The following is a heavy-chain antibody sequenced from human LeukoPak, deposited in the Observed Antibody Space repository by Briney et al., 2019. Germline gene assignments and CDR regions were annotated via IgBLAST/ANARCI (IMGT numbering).Heavy chain of an antibody. CDR2: IWYDVSNK. D-gene: IGHD6-6*01. V-gene: IGHV3-33*01. CDR3: ARPYSSSSPYYYGMDV. CDR1: GFTFNSYG. Sequence: PGRSLRLSCAASGFTFNSYGMHWVRQAPSKGLEWVAVIWYDVSNKYYADSVKGRFTISRDNSKNTLYLQMYSLRAEDTAVYYCARPYSSSSPYYYGMDVWGQGTTVTVSS. J-gene: IGHJ6*02.